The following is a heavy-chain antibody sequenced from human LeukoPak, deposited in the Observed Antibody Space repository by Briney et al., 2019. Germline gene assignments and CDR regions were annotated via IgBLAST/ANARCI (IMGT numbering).Heavy chain of an antibody. V-gene: IGHV3-21*03. Sequence: PGGSLRLSCAASGFTFSSYSMNWVRQAPGKGLEWVSSISSSSSYIYYADSVKGRFTISRDNAKNSLYLQMNSLKTEDTAVYYCTTDLVLRYFDWLPPYDAFDIWGQGTMVTVSS. J-gene: IGHJ3*02. CDR3: TTDLVLRYFDWLPPYDAFDI. CDR1: GFTFSSYS. CDR2: ISSSSSYI. D-gene: IGHD3-9*01.